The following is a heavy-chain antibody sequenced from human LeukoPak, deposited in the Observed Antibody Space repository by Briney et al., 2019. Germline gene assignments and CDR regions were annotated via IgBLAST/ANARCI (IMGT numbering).Heavy chain of an antibody. CDR3: AKLIPAVDCSRTSCYGFDY. CDR2: IRSKANSYAT. J-gene: IGHJ4*02. Sequence: GGSLRLSCAASGFTFSGSAMHWVRQASGKGLEWAGRIRSKANSYATAYAASVKGRFTISRDDSKNTAYLQMNSLETEDTALYYCAKLIPAVDCSRTSCYGFDYWGQGTLVTVSS. CDR1: GFTFSGSA. D-gene: IGHD2-2*01. V-gene: IGHV3-73*01.